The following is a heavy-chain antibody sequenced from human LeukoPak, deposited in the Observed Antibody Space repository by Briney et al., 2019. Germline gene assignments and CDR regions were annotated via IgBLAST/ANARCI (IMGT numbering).Heavy chain of an antibody. V-gene: IGHV4-4*07. J-gene: IGHJ3*02. CDR3: ARGRYCSADICTGGDSFDI. Sequence: SETLSLTCTVSGGSISNYYWSWIRQPAGKGQEWIGRKYARGSSNYNPPVQSRVTMSVDTSKSQFSLKLRSVTAADTAVYYCARGRYCSADICTGGDSFDIWGQGTMVSVSP. D-gene: IGHD2-15*01. CDR2: KYARGSS. CDR1: GGSISNYY.